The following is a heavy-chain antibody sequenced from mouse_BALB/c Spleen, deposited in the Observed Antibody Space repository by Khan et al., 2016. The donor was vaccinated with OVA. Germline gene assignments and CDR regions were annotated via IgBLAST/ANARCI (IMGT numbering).Heavy chain of an antibody. CDR1: GFAFNSYD. CDR3: TRPSYYGNPWFTY. D-gene: IGHD2-10*01. CDR2: ISSTGSYN. V-gene: IGHV5-9*02. Sequence: EVELVESGGGLVKPGGSLKLSCEVSGFAFNSYDMSWVRQTPEKRLEWVATISSTGSYNYYPDSVKGRFTISRDTARKTLYLQMSSLRSEDTALYYCTRPSYYGNPWFTYWGQGTLVTVSA. J-gene: IGHJ3*01.